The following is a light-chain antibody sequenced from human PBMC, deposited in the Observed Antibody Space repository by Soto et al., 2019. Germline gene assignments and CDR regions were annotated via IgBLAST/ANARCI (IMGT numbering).Light chain of an antibody. Sequence: QSALTQPRSVSGSPGQSVTISCTGTSSDVGRYNFVAWYQQHPDKAPKLMIYDVSKRPSGVPDRFSGSKSGNTASLTSSGLQAEDEADYYCCSYAGTYTLEIFGGGTKLTVL. J-gene: IGLJ2*01. CDR2: DVS. CDR1: SSDVGRYNF. CDR3: CSYAGTYTLEI. V-gene: IGLV2-11*01.